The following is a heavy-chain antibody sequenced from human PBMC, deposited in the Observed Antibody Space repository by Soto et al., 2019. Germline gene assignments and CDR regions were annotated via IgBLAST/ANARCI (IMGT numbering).Heavy chain of an antibody. Sequence: SETPSLTCTVSGGSISSSSYYWGWIRQPPGKGLEWIGSIYYSGSTYYNPSLKSRVTISVDTSKNQFSLKLSSVTAADTAVYYCARQPGYYDSSGYYEGFWFDPWGQGTLVTVSS. CDR3: ARQPGYYDSSGYYEGFWFDP. D-gene: IGHD3-22*01. CDR2: IYYSGST. J-gene: IGHJ5*02. CDR1: GGSISSSSYY. V-gene: IGHV4-39*01.